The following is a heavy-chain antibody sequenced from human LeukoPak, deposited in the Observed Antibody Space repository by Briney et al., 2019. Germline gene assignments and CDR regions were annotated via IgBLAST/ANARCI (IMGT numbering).Heavy chain of an antibody. J-gene: IGHJ4*02. CDR2: LYYSGST. Sequence: PSETLSLTCTVSGGSISSSSYYWGWIRQPPGKGLEWIGSLYYSGSTNYNPSLKSRVTISVDTSKNQFSLKLSSVTSADTAVYFCARQEDLKFDCWGQGTLVTVSS. V-gene: IGHV4-39*07. CDR1: GGSISSSSYY. CDR3: ARQEDLKFDC.